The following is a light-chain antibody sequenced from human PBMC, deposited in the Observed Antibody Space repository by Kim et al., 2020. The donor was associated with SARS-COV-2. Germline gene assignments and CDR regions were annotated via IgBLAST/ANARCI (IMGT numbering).Light chain of an antibody. Sequence: EIVMTQSPATLSVSPGERATLSCRASQSVGTNLVWYQQKPGQAPRLLISVASFRAAGIPDRFSGSGSGTEFTLTISSLQSEDFAVYYCQQYNKRPFTFGGGTKVDNK. J-gene: IGKJ4*01. CDR1: QSVGTN. CDR2: VAS. CDR3: QQYNKRPFT. V-gene: IGKV3-15*01.